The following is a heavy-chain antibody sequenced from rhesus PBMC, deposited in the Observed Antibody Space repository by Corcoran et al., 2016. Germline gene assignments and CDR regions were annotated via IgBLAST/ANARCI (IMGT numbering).Heavy chain of an antibody. CDR3: ASVVFEN. CDR1: GGSISSNW. CDR2: ISGSGGST. V-gene: IGHV4-173*01. J-gene: IGHJ4*01. D-gene: IGHD2-27*01. Sequence: QLQLQESGPGLVKPSEPLSLTCAVSGGSISSNWWRWFRQPPGKGREWIGRISGSGGSTSYNPSLKSRVNISTDTSKNQFSLKLSSVTAADTAVYYCASVVFENWGQGVLVTVSS.